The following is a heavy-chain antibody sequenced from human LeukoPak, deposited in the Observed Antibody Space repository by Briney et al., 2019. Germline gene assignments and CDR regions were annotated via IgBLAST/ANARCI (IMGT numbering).Heavy chain of an antibody. J-gene: IGHJ5*02. V-gene: IGHV4-4*07. CDR2: IYTSGST. Sequence: SETLSLTCTVSGGSISSYYWSWIRQPAGKGLEWIGRIYTSGSTNYNPSLKSRVPMSVDTSKNQFSLKLSSVTAADTAVYYCARELYGNWNYVGFNWFDPWGQGTLVTVSS. CDR3: ARELYGNWNYVGFNWFDP. CDR1: GGSISSYY. D-gene: IGHD1-7*01.